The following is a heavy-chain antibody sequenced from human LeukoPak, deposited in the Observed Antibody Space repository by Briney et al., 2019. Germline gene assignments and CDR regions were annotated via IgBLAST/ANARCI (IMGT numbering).Heavy chain of an antibody. CDR1: GFTFSDYN. CDR3: AKDIGYGDYLIFDY. Sequence: GGSLRLSCAASGFTFSDYNMRWIRQAPGKGLEWVSLISWDGGSTYYADSVKGRFTISRDNSKNSLYLQMNSLRAEDTALYYCAKDIGYGDYLIFDYWGQGTLVTVSS. J-gene: IGHJ4*02. CDR2: ISWDGGST. D-gene: IGHD4-17*01. V-gene: IGHV3-43D*03.